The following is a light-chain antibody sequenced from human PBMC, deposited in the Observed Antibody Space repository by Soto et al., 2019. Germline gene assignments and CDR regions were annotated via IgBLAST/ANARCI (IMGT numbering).Light chain of an antibody. CDR2: GAS. Sequence: EIVMTQSPATLSVSPGERATLSCRASQSVSSNFAWYQQKPGHSPRLLMYGASTRATDIPARFSGSGSGTEITITISTLQSEDFAVYYCQQNDNWPWTFGQGTKVEI. J-gene: IGKJ1*01. CDR3: QQNDNWPWT. V-gene: IGKV3-15*01. CDR1: QSVSSN.